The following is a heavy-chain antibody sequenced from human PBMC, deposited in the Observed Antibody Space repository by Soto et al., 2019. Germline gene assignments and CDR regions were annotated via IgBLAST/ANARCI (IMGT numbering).Heavy chain of an antibody. CDR1: GGSIRSGGYY. V-gene: IGHV4-31*03. J-gene: IGHJ6*02. D-gene: IGHD5-18*01. CDR3: ARDRLMATAGTARHYFGLDV. Sequence: LSLTCTVSGGSIRSGGYYWSWVRQNPRKGLEWIGNIYYSGNTYYNPSLKSRLTISVDTSKNQFSLNLSSVTAADTAVYYCARDRLMATAGTARHYFGLDVWGQGTTVTVSS. CDR2: IYYSGNT.